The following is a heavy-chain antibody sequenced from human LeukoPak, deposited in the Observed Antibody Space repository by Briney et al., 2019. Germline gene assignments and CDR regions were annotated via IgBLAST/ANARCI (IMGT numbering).Heavy chain of an antibody. CDR2: ISGSAGST. D-gene: IGHD4-23*01. V-gene: IGHV3-23*01. J-gene: IGHJ4*02. Sequence: GGTLRLSCAASGFIFRNYAMSWVRQAPGKGLEWVSGISGSAGSTYYADSVKGRFTISRDKSKDTLFLQMSSLRVEDTAIYYCAKGGVETYGGVSFFDYWGQGTLVTVSS. CDR1: GFIFRNYA. CDR3: AKGGVETYGGVSFFDY.